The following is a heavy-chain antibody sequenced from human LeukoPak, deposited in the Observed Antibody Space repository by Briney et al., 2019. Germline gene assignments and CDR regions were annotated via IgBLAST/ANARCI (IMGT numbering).Heavy chain of an antibody. CDR3: ARDDIVGATEFDY. D-gene: IGHD1-26*01. Sequence: ASVKVSCKASGYTFTDYDIHWVRQAPGQGLEWMGWLNPNSGDTNYAQRFQGRVTMTSDTSTKTAYMELSRLTSDDTAMYYCARDDIVGATEFDYWGQGTLVTVSS. V-gene: IGHV1-2*02. J-gene: IGHJ4*02. CDR1: GYTFTDYD. CDR2: LNPNSGDT.